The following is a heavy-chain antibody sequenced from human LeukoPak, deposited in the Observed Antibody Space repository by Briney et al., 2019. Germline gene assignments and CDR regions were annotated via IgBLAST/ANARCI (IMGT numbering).Heavy chain of an antibody. CDR2: ISGSGGST. CDR1: GFTFSSYA. CDR3: AKGEYQLPKIFDY. V-gene: IGHV3-23*01. Sequence: GGSLRLSCAASGFTFSSYAMSWVRQAPGKGLEWVSAISGSGGSTYYADSVKGRFTISRDNSKNTLYLQMNSLRAEDTAVYYCAKGEYQLPKIFDYWGQRTLVTVSS. D-gene: IGHD2-2*01. J-gene: IGHJ4*02.